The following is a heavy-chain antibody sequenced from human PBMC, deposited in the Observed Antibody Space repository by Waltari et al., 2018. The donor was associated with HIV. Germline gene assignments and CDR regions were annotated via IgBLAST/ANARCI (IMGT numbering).Heavy chain of an antibody. V-gene: IGHV3-74*01. Sequence: VQLVESGGDLAQPGGSLSIPCVASGFTFSNYWMHRVRQVPGKRLVWVARIKTDETIRTYAENVKGRFTISRDNGKNTLYLQMNSLRVEDTAVYYCVSSGLDVWGQGTTVNVSS. J-gene: IGHJ6*02. CDR3: VSSGLDV. CDR2: IKTDETIR. CDR1: GFTFSNYW.